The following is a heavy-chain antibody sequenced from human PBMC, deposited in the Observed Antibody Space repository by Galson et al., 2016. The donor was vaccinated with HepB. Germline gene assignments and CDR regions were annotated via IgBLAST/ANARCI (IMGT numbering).Heavy chain of an antibody. Sequence: SLRLSCAASGFTFSSYAMSWVRQAPGKGLEWISSISGSGQNTYYRDSVEGRFTSSRDNSKNTLYLQMNSLRAEDTATYFCARVGPSGYFFDYWGQGALVTVSP. D-gene: IGHD3-22*01. CDR3: ARVGPSGYFFDY. CDR1: GFTFSSYA. V-gene: IGHV3-23*01. J-gene: IGHJ4*02. CDR2: ISGSGQNT.